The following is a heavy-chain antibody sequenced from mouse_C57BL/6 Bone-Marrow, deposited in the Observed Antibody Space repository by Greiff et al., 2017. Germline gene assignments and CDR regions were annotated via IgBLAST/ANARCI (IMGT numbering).Heavy chain of an antibody. CDR2: IFPRDGST. V-gene: IGHV1-85*01. J-gene: IGHJ3*01. CDR3: ARSNDGYFSWFAY. D-gene: IGHD2-3*01. Sequence: VQLQQSGPELVKPGASVKLSCKASGYTFTSYDINGVKQRPGQGLEWIGWIFPRDGSTKYNEKFKGKATLTVDTSSSTAYMELHSLTSEDSAVYFCARSNDGYFSWFAYWGQGTLVTVSA. CDR1: GYTFTSYD.